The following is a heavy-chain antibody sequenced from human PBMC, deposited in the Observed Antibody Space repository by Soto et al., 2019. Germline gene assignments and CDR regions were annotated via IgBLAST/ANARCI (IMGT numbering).Heavy chain of an antibody. Sequence: GGSLRLSCAASGSIFSSYGMHWVRQAPGKGLEWVAVISYDGSNKYYADSVKGRFTISRDNSKNTLYLQMNSLRAEDTAVYYCTKWGHYGMDVWGQGTPVTVYS. CDR2: ISYDGSNK. V-gene: IGHV3-30*18. J-gene: IGHJ6*02. D-gene: IGHD3-16*01. CDR3: TKWGHYGMDV. CDR1: GSIFSSYG.